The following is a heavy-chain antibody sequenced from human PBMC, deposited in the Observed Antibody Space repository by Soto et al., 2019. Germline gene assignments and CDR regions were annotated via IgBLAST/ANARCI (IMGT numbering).Heavy chain of an antibody. V-gene: IGHV4-59*06. CDR3: ARALVTDYNSRHYHYYFAMDV. D-gene: IGHD3-22*01. CDR2: FYHTGTS. Sequence: SETLSLACTVSGGSISRYYWSWIRHLPGKGLEWIANFYHTGTSDYNPSLKSRVSMSVDTSQNQFSLILDSVNAADTAVYYCARALVTDYNSRHYHYYFAMDVWGQGTSVTVSS. J-gene: IGHJ6*02. CDR1: GGSISRYY.